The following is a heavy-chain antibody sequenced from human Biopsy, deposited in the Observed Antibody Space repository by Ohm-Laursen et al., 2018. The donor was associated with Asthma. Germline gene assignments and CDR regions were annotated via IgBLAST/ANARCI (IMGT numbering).Heavy chain of an antibody. Sequence: SLRLSCAASGFTVSRGHMFWVRQAPGKGLEWVSVIYSGGTSHTADSVRGRFTISRDFSKNTLHLQMYSLRVEDTAVYYCARGDSSGWSHYYFDYWGQGTLVTVSS. D-gene: IGHD6-19*01. J-gene: IGHJ4*02. CDR3: ARGDSSGWSHYYFDY. CDR1: GFTVSRGH. V-gene: IGHV3-53*01. CDR2: IYSGGTS.